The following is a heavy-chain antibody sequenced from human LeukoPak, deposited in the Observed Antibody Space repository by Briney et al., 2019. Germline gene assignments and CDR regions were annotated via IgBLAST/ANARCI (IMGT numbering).Heavy chain of an antibody. Sequence: ASVKVSCKASGYTFTSYYMHWVRQAPGQGLEWMGIINPSGGSTSYAQKFQGRVTMTRDTSKNQFSLNLSSVTAADTAVYYCARQPGVAQTYYYYYYYMDVWGKGTTVTVSS. CDR1: GYTFTSYY. V-gene: IGHV1-46*01. D-gene: IGHD3-3*01. CDR3: ARQPGVAQTYYYYYYYMDV. CDR2: INPSGGST. J-gene: IGHJ6*03.